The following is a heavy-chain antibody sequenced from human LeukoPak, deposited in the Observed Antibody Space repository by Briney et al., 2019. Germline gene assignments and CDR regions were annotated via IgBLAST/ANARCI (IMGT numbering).Heavy chain of an antibody. CDR3: ARRVSLNGMDV. V-gene: IGHV5-51*01. CDR1: GYDFTSYW. D-gene: IGHD5/OR15-5a*01. Sequence: GESLKISCRGSGYDFTSYWIAWVRQMPGKGLEWMGIIFPADSDTRYSPSFQGQVTISADKSISTAYLQWSSLKASDTAMYYCARRVSLNGMDVWGQGTTVTVSS. J-gene: IGHJ6*02. CDR2: IFPADSDT.